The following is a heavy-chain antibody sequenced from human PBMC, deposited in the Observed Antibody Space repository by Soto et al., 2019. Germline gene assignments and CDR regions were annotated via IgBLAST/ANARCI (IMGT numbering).Heavy chain of an antibody. CDR3: AKYTAMVADD. Sequence: PSETLSLTCTVSGGSISGNYWSWIRQTPGKGLEWIGYMYFTGSTNYNPSLKSRVTMSVDTSKNQFSLKLSSVTAADTAIYYCAKYTAMVADDWGQGTLVTVSS. CDR2: MYFTGST. D-gene: IGHD5-18*01. V-gene: IGHV4-59*01. CDR1: GGSISGNY. J-gene: IGHJ4*02.